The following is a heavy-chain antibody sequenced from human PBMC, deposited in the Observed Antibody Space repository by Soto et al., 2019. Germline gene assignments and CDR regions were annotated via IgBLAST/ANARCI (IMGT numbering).Heavy chain of an antibody. CDR2: INHSGST. CDR3: ARGGVGTYYDFWSGYYRFDP. CDR1: GGSFSGYY. J-gene: IGHJ5*02. Sequence: SETLSLTCAVYGGSFSGYYWSWIRQPPGKGLEWIGEINHSGSTNYNPSLKSRVTISVDTSKNQFSLKLSSVTAADTAVYDCARGGVGTYYDFWSGYYRFDPWGQGTLVTVSS. V-gene: IGHV4-34*01. D-gene: IGHD3-3*01.